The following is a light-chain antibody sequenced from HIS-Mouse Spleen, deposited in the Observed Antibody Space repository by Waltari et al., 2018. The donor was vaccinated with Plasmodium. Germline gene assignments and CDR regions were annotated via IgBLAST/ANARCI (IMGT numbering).Light chain of an antibody. Sequence: QSALTQPRSVSGSPGQSVTIPCTGTSSAVGGYNYVSWYQQHPGKAPKLMIYDVSKRPSGVPDRFSGSKSGNTASLTISGLQAEDEADYYCCSYAGSYYVFGTGTKVTVL. V-gene: IGLV2-11*01. CDR1: SSAVGGYNY. CDR3: CSYAGSYYV. J-gene: IGLJ1*01. CDR2: DVS.